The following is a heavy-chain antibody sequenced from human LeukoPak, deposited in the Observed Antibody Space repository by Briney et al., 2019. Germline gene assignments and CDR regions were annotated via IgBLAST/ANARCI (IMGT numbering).Heavy chain of an antibody. CDR2: IIPIFGTA. Sequence: SVKVSCKASGGTFSSYAISWVRKAPGQGLEWMGGIIPIFGTANYAQRFQGRVTITADESTSTAYMELSSLRSEDTAVYYCARDGYCSSTSCPQKGWFDPWGQGTLVTVSS. CDR1: GGTFSSYA. CDR3: ARDGYCSSTSCPQKGWFDP. D-gene: IGHD2-2*03. J-gene: IGHJ5*02. V-gene: IGHV1-69*13.